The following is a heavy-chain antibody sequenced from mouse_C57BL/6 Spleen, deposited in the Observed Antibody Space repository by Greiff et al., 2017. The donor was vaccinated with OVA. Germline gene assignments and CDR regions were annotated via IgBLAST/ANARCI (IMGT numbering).Heavy chain of an antibody. Sequence: EVNLVESGGGLVKPGGSLKLSCAASGFTFSSYAMSWVRQTPEKRLEWVATISDGGSYTYYPDNVKGRFTISRDNAKNNLYLQMSHLKSEDTAMYYCARDDDYDWFAYWGQGTLVTVSA. D-gene: IGHD2-4*01. CDR3: ARDDDYDWFAY. CDR1: GFTFSSYA. CDR2: ISDGGSYT. V-gene: IGHV5-4*01. J-gene: IGHJ3*01.